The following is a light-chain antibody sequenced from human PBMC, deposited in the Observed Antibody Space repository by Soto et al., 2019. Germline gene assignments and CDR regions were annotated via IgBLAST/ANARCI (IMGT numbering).Light chain of an antibody. J-gene: IGKJ3*01. V-gene: IGKV1-5*03. Sequence: DIQMTQSPSTLSASVGDRVTITCRASQNIYNYLAWYQQKPGTAPKPLIYKASTLESGVPSRFRCVGSGKEFTLTISSLQPDDFATYYCHQYSVTSSFGPGTKVDVK. CDR1: QNIYNY. CDR3: HQYSVTSS. CDR2: KAS.